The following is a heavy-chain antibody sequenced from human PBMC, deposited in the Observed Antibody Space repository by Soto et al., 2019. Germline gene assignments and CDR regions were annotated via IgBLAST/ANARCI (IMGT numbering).Heavy chain of an antibody. CDR1: GFDFKTYG. CDR3: VGGSGWLWDS. V-gene: IGHV3-33*01. J-gene: IGHJ5*01. Sequence: QGQLVESGGGVVQPGRSLRLSCVASGFDFKTYGMHWVRQAPGKGLEWVAVIGFDGTNIHYSDSVRGRFSISRDNSENTVSLQMNSLRVEDTALYYCVGGSGWLWDSWGHGIQVTVSS. CDR2: IGFDGTNI. D-gene: IGHD6-19*01.